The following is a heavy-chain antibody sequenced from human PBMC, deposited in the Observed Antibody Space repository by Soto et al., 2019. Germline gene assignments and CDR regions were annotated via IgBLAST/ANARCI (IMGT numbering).Heavy chain of an antibody. CDR1: GYTFTSYG. V-gene: IGHV1-18*01. Sequence: EASVKVSCKASGYTFTSYGISWVRQAPGQGLEWMGWISAYNGNTNYAQKLQGRVTMTTDTSTSTAYMELRSLRSDDTAVYYCARMGIFGVVTEPYYYYGMDVWGQGTTVTVSS. D-gene: IGHD3-3*01. CDR3: ARMGIFGVVTEPYYYYGMDV. CDR2: ISAYNGNT. J-gene: IGHJ6*02.